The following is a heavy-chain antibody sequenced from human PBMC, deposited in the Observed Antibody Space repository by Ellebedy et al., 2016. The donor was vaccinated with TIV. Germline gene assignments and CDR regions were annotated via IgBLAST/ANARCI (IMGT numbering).Heavy chain of an antibody. CDR1: GFTFSSYA. CDR3: AKSGPERGAGWRGGESLGY. D-gene: IGHD3-16*01. V-gene: IGHV3-23*01. Sequence: GESLKISXAASGFTFSSYAMSWVRQAPGKGLEWVSAISGSGGSTYYADSVKGRFTISRDNSKNTLYLQMNSLRAEDTAVYYCAKSGPERGAGWRGGESLGYWGQGTLVTVSS. CDR2: ISGSGGST. J-gene: IGHJ4*02.